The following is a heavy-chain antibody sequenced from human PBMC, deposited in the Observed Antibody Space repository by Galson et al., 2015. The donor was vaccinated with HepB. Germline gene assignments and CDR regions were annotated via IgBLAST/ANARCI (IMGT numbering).Heavy chain of an antibody. V-gene: IGHV1-3*01. Sequence: SVKVSCKASGYIFTNYALHWVRQAPAQKLEWMGWINAGNGDTDYSQNFQDRLTITRDTSASTVYMELSSLRSEDTAIFYCSRQGIGSTWYVDYFDFWGQGTLVSVSS. CDR3: SRQGIGSTWYVDYFDF. D-gene: IGHD6-13*01. CDR1: GYIFTNYA. J-gene: IGHJ4*02. CDR2: INAGNGDT.